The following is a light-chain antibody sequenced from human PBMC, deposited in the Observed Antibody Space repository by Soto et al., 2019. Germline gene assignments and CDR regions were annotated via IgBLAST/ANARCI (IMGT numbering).Light chain of an antibody. V-gene: IGKV1-5*01. CDR3: QQYNSHSPWT. CDR1: QSISKW. Sequence: DIQMTQSPSTLSASVGDRVTITCRASQSISKWLAWYQQKAGKAPKVLIYDASSLGSGVPSRFSGSGSGTEFTLTISSLQPGDFATYYCQQYNSHSPWTFGQGTKVEIK. CDR2: DAS. J-gene: IGKJ1*01.